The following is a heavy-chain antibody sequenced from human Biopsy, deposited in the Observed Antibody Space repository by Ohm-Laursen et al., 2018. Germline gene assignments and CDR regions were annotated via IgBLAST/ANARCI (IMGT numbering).Heavy chain of an antibody. J-gene: IGHJ3*01. Sequence: PSQTLSLTCAVSGDSISNDYWSWIRQSAGQGLEWIGRIHTSGSTNHNLSLKSRVTMSVDTSKNQFSLKLSSVTVADTAVYYCARVEDCSGDNCPRLAFDLWGQGTTVIVSS. CDR1: GDSISNDY. V-gene: IGHV4-4*07. D-gene: IGHD2-15*01. CDR2: IHTSGST. CDR3: ARVEDCSGDNCPRLAFDL.